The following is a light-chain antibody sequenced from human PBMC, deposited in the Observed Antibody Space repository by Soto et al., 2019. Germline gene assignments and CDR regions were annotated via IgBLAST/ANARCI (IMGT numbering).Light chain of an antibody. CDR3: AAWDDSLNGEV. Sequence: QSVLTQPPSASGTPGQTIAISCSGGSSNIGSHTVNWYQQLPGTAPRLLIYSNTQRPSGVPDRFSGSKSGTSASLVISGLQSEYEGDYYCAAWDDSLNGEVFGGGTELTVL. J-gene: IGLJ2*01. CDR1: SSNIGSHT. V-gene: IGLV1-44*01. CDR2: SNT.